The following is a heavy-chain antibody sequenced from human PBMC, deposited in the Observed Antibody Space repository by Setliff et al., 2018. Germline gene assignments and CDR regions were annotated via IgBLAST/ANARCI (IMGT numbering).Heavy chain of an antibody. V-gene: IGHV1-69*13. D-gene: IGHD3-3*01. CDR3: ARELPRTIFGVVIDY. Sequence: ASVKVSCKASGGTFSSYAISWVRQAPGQGLEWMGGIIPIFGTANYAQKFQGRVTITADESTSTAYMELSSLRSEDTAVYYCARELPRTIFGVVIDYWGQGTLVTVSS. CDR2: IIPIFGTA. J-gene: IGHJ4*02. CDR1: GGTFSSYA.